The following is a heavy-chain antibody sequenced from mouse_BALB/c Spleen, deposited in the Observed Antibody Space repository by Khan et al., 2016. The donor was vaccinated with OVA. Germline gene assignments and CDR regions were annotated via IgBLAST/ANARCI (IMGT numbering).Heavy chain of an antibody. J-gene: IGHJ1*01. D-gene: IGHD2-13*01. V-gene: IGHV2-9*02. CDR3: ARNFDDSVEYFYV. CDR2: IWAGGST. Sequence: QVQLKQAGPGLVAPSQSLSITCTVSGFSLISYAVHWVRQPPGKGLEWLGVIWAGGSTNYNSALMSRLSISKDNSKSQVFLKMNSLQIDDTAMYXCARNFDDSVEYFYVCGAGTTVTVSS. CDR1: GFSLISYA.